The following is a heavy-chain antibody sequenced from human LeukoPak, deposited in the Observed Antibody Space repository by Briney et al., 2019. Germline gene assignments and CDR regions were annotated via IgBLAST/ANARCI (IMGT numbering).Heavy chain of an antibody. D-gene: IGHD3-9*01. J-gene: IGHJ3*02. Sequence: ASVKVSCKASGYTFTSYDINWVRQATGQGLEWMGWMNPNSGNTGYAQKFQGRVTMTRNTSISTAYMELSSLRSEDTAVYYCARVDVSRDAFDIWGQGTMVTVSS. V-gene: IGHV1-8*01. CDR3: ARVDVSRDAFDI. CDR1: GYTFTSYD. CDR2: MNPNSGNT.